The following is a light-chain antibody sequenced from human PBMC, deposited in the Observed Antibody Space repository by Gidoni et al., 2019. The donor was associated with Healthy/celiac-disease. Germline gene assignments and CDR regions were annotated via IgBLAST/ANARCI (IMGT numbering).Light chain of an antibody. J-gene: IGKJ1*01. V-gene: IGKV3-15*01. CDR2: GAS. CDR1: ESVSSN. Sequence: EIVMTQSPATLSVSPGERATLSCRASESVSSNLAWYQQKHGQAPRLLIYGASTRATGIPARFSGSGSGTVFTLTISSLQSEDCAVYYCQHYNNWPPVTFGQGTKVEIK. CDR3: QHYNNWPPVT.